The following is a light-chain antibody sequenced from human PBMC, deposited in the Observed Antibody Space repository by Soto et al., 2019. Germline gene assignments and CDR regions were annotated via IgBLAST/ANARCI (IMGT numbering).Light chain of an antibody. CDR3: QQLRT. V-gene: IGKV3-15*01. J-gene: IGKJ1*01. CDR1: QSVSSN. Sequence: EIVMTQSPATLSVSPGERATLSCRASQSVSSNLAWYQQKPGQAPRLLIYGASTRATGIPARFSGSGSGTEFTLTISSLQSEDFAVYYCQQLRTFGQGTKV. CDR2: GAS.